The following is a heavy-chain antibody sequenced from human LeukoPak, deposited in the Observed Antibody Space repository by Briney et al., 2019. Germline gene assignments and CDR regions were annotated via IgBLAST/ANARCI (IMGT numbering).Heavy chain of an antibody. V-gene: IGHV3-64*01. J-gene: IGHJ4*02. CDR1: GFTFSSYA. CDR2: ISSNGGST. Sequence: GGSLRLSCAASGFTFSSYAMHWVRQAPGKGLEYVSAISSNGGSTYYANSVKGRFTISRDNSKNTLYLQMGSLRAEDMAVYYCARDRDEMATIFFDYWGQGTLVTVSS. CDR3: ARDRDEMATIFFDY. D-gene: IGHD5-24*01.